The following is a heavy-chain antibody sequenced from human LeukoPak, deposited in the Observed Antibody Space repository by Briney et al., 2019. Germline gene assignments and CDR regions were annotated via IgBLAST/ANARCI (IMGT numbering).Heavy chain of an antibody. J-gene: IGHJ4*02. Sequence: PSETLSLTCTVSGDSISNYYWSWIRQPAGKGLEWIGHIYTSGSTNYNPSLKSRVTMSVDTSKNQFSLKLSSVTAADTAVYYCARDKNYYGSSLYDYWGQGTLVTVSS. CDR2: IYTSGST. CDR1: GDSISNYY. V-gene: IGHV4-4*07. D-gene: IGHD3-10*01. CDR3: ARDKNYYGSSLYDY.